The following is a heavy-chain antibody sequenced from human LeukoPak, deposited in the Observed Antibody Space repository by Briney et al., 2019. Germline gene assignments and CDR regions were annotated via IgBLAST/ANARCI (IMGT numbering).Heavy chain of an antibody. Sequence: KPGGSLRLSCAASGFTFSDYYMSWIRQAPGKGLEWVSYISSSGSTIYYADSVKGRFTISRDNAKNSLYLQMNSLRAEDTAVYYCARDYDILTGYYNVPGYWGQGTLVTVSS. CDR3: ARDYDILTGYYNVPGY. D-gene: IGHD3-9*01. CDR1: GFTFSDYY. CDR2: ISSSGSTI. V-gene: IGHV3-11*01. J-gene: IGHJ4*02.